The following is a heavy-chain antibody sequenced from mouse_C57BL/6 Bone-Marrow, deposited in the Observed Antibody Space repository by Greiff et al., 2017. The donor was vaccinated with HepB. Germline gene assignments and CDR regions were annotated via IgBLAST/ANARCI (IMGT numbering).Heavy chain of an antibody. V-gene: IGHV1-4*01. CDR3: ARYSRFAY. J-gene: IGHJ3*01. CDR2: INPSSGYT. CDR1: GYTFTSYT. Sequence: VQLQESGAELARPGASVKMSCKASGYTFTSYTMHWVKQRPGQGLEWIGYINPSSGYTKYNQKFKDKATLTADKSSITAYMQLSSLTSEDSAVYYCARYSRFAYWGQGTLVTVSA.